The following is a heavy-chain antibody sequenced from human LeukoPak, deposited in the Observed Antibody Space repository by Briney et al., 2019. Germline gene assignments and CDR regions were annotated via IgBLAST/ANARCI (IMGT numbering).Heavy chain of an antibody. CDR3: VREGEGPLSKDFDY. V-gene: IGHV1-2*02. D-gene: IGHD2/OR15-2a*01. CDR2: IGPHSTFT. CDR1: GFTFTDHY. Sequence: ATVKVSCKSSGFTFTDHYIHWVRQGPGQGLEWMGYIGPHSTFTSSPQEFQGRVTMTRDASMSTAYMELTRLTSDDTAVYYCVREGEGPLSKDFDYWGQGTLVTVSS. J-gene: IGHJ4*02.